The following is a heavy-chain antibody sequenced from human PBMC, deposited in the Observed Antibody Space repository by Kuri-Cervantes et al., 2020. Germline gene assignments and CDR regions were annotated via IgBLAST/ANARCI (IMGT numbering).Heavy chain of an antibody. Sequence: GESLKISCAASGFTFDDYAMHWVRQAPGKGLEWVSLISWDGGSTYYADSVKGRFTISRDNAKNSLYLQMNSLRAEDTAVYYCARGRGGGSYRWGPEDYWGQGTLVTVSS. CDR1: GFTFDDYA. J-gene: IGHJ4*02. CDR2: ISWDGGST. D-gene: IGHD2-15*01. CDR3: ARGRGGGSYRWGPEDY. V-gene: IGHV3-43D*04.